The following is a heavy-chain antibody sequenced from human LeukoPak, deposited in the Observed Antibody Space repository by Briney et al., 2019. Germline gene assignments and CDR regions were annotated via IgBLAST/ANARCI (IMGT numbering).Heavy chain of an antibody. CDR3: AKDLHDYGNYVGWFDS. Sequence: PGGSMIFSCAAAGITFSSFAMDWGRQAPGKGLEWGSAISGGGDNTYYSDSVKGRFTISRDNSKTMLFLQMNSVRAEDTAVYYCAKDLHDYGNYVGWFDSWGQGTLVAVSS. CDR2: ISGGGDNT. CDR1: GITFSSFA. D-gene: IGHD4-11*01. V-gene: IGHV3-23*01. J-gene: IGHJ5*01.